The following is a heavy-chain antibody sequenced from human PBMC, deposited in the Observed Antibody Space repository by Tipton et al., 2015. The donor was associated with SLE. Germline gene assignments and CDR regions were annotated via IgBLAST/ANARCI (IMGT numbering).Heavy chain of an antibody. V-gene: IGHV4-34*01. J-gene: IGHJ3*02. CDR1: GGSFSGYY. D-gene: IGHD3-3*01. CDR3: VESYDFWSGPPDAFDI. CDR2: INHSGST. Sequence: TLSLTCAVYGGSFSGYYWSWIRQPPGKGLEWIGEINHSGSTNYNPSLKSRVTISEDTSKNQFSLKLSSVTAADTAVYYCVESYDFWSGPPDAFDIWGQGTMVTVSS.